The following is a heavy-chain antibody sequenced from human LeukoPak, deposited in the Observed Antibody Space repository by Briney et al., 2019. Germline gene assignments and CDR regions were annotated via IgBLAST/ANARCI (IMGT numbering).Heavy chain of an antibody. V-gene: IGHV4-59*01. D-gene: IGHD3-9*01. CDR1: GGSISYYY. J-gene: IGHJ5*02. CDR2: IYYTGST. CDR3: ARGGTYNDILSFDP. Sequence: SGTLSLTCTVSGGSISYYYWTWIRQSPGKGLEWIGQIYYTGSTYYNPSLKRRVTMSVDTSRNQFSLNLTSVTAADTTVYYCARGGTYNDILSFDPWGQGTLVTVSS.